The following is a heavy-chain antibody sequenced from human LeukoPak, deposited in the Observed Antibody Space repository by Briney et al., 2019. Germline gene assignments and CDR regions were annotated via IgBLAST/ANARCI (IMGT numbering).Heavy chain of an antibody. CDR2: INQSGST. V-gene: IGHV4-34*01. D-gene: IGHD2-2*01. J-gene: IGHJ6*03. CDR3: AAGCSSTSCYWYYYTDV. CDR1: GGSFSGYY. Sequence: SETLSLTCAVYGGSFSGYYWSWIRQPPGKGLEWIGEINQSGSTNYNPSLKSRVTISVDTSKKKFSLRLSPVTAADTAVYYCAAGCSSTSCYWYYYTDVWGKGTTVTVSS.